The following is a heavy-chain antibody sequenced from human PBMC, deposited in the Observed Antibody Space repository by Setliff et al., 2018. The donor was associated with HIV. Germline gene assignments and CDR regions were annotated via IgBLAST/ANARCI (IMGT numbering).Heavy chain of an antibody. D-gene: IGHD3-22*01. Sequence: SVKVPCKPSGCTFSSYSISWVRQGPGQGLEWMGGIITIFGTANYAQKFHGRVTSSTDESPSTAYMELSSLRSDDTAVYYRATYHYYDSSAYYVDLYYLDYWGQGTLVTVSS. CDR3: ATYHYYDSSAYYVDLYYLDY. J-gene: IGHJ4*02. CDR1: GCTFSSYS. CDR2: IITIFGTA. V-gene: IGHV1-69*05.